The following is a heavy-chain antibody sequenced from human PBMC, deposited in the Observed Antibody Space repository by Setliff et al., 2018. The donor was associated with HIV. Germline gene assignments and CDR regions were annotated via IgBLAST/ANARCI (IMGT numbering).Heavy chain of an antibody. V-gene: IGHV1-58*02. CDR3: AAAPSPAAPGN. CDR1: GFTFSSSV. CDR2: IVVGSGNS. D-gene: IGHD6-25*01. Sequence: AASVKVSCKASGFTFSSSVIQWVRQARGQRLEWIGWIVVGSGNSNHAQKFQERVTISRDMSTSTAYMELSGLRSEDTAVYYCAAAPSPAAPGNWGQGTLVTVSS. J-gene: IGHJ4*02.